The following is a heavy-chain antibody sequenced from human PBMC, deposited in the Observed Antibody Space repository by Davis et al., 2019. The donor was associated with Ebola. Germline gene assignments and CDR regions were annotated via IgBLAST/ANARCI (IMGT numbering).Heavy chain of an antibody. CDR2: INHSGST. CDR1: GGSFSGYY. CDR3: ASSYDSSGGADY. Sequence: PSETLSLTCAVYGGSFSGYYWSWIRQPPGKGLEWIGEINHSGSTNYNPSLKSRVTISVDTSKNQFSLKLSSVTAADTAVYYCASSYDSSGGADYWGQGTLVTVSS. J-gene: IGHJ4*02. V-gene: IGHV4-34*01. D-gene: IGHD3-22*01.